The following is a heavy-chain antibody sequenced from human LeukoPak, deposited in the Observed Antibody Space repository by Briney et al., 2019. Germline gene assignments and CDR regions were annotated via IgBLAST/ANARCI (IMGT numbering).Heavy chain of an antibody. CDR1: GFTFSVSW. J-gene: IGHJ4*02. CDR2: ISYDGSNK. CDR3: ARVSGKDYFDY. Sequence: GGSLRLSCAASGFTFSVSWMSWVRQAPGKGLEWVAVISYDGSNKYYADSVKGRFTISRDNSKNTLYLQMNSLRAEDTAVYYCARVSGKDYFDYWGQGTLVTVSS. V-gene: IGHV3-30*03.